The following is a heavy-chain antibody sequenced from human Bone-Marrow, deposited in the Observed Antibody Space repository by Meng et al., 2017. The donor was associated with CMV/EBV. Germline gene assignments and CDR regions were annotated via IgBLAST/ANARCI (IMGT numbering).Heavy chain of an antibody. CDR1: GYTFTGYY. J-gene: IGHJ4*02. D-gene: IGHD6-19*01. CDR2: INPNSGGT. CDR3: ARCSSGCDY. Sequence: ASVKVSCKASGYTFTGYYIHWVRQAPGQGLEWMGWINPNSGGTKYAQKFQGRVTMTRDTSISTAYMELSRLRSDDTAVYYCARCSSGCDYWGQGTLVTVSS. V-gene: IGHV1-2*02.